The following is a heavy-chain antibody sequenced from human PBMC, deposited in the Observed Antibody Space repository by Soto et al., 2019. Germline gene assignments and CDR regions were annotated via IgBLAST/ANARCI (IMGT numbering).Heavy chain of an antibody. CDR2: ISRHGVTK. Sequence: QVQLVQSGGGVVQPGRSLRLSCAASGFTFNNHAMHWVRQASGKGLEWVAGISRHGVTKHYADCVTGRFTISRDNSKNTLFLQMNSLRPEDTAVYYCAEGYCGGDCEWRGTSFDYWGQGTLVSVSS. CDR3: AEGYCGGDCEWRGTSFDY. V-gene: IGHV3-30*03. CDR1: GFTFNNHA. D-gene: IGHD2-21*02. J-gene: IGHJ4*02.